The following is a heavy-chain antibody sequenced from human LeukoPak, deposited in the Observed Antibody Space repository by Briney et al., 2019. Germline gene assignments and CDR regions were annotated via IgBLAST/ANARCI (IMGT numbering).Heavy chain of an antibody. J-gene: IGHJ6*03. CDR3: AKAYTPVVLSFSDNYMDV. V-gene: IGHV3-30*02. CDR2: IRYDGVNK. D-gene: IGHD2-15*01. Sequence: PGGSLSLSCAASGFSFSSYSMHWVRQAPGPGLEWVSFIRYDGVNKYYAKSVSGRFTISRENSGNTLYLQMNSLTADDTAVYYFAKAYTPVVLSFSDNYMDVWGKGSAVTVS. CDR1: GFSFSSYS.